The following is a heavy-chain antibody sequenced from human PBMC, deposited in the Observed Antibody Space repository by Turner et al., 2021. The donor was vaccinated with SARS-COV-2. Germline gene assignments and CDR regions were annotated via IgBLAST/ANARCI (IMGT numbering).Heavy chain of an antibody. CDR1: GGSISSSSYN. CDR3: AIAPNYYYGMDV. CDR2: IYYSGST. V-gene: IGHV4-39*01. J-gene: IGHJ6*02. Sequence: QLQLQESGPGLVTPSETLSLTCTVSGGSISSSSYNWGWIRQPPGKGLEWIGSIYYSGSTYYNPSLKSRVTISVDTSKNQFSVKLSSVTAADTAVYYCAIAPNYYYGMDVWGQGTTVTVSS.